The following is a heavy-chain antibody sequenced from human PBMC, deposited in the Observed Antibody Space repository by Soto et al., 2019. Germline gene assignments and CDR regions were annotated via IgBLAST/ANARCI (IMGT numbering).Heavy chain of an antibody. V-gene: IGHV3-23*01. CDR2: IGADVTYI. Sequence: EVQLLESGGGLVQPGGSLRLSCAASGLIFSNYAITWVRQAPGKGLEWVSSIGADVTYIHYADSVKGRFTISRDSSKDTVYLQMNNLRADDTALYYCAKDPNGDYVGAFDSWGHGTLVTVSS. D-gene: IGHD4-17*01. CDR3: AKDPNGDYVGAFDS. J-gene: IGHJ4*01. CDR1: GLIFSNYA.